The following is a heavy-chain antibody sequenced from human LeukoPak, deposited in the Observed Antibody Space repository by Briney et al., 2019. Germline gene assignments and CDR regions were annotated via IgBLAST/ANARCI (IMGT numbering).Heavy chain of an antibody. V-gene: IGHV1-2*02. Sequence: GASVKVSCKASGYTFTGYYMHWVRQAPGQGLEWMGWINPNSGGTNYAQKFQGRVTMTRDTSISTAYMELSRLRSDDTAVFYCARDMVRGVITVGYWGQGTLVTVSS. CDR1: GYTFTGYY. D-gene: IGHD3-10*01. CDR2: INPNSGGT. CDR3: ARDMVRGVITVGY. J-gene: IGHJ4*02.